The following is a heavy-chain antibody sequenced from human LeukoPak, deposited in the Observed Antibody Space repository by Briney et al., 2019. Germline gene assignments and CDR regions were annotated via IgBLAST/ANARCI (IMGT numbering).Heavy chain of an antibody. V-gene: IGHV4-4*02. CDR3: ARDVGAPRIFDY. Sequence: ASGTLSLTCAVSGAPITYYWSWVRQPPGRGLEWIGEVHRDGYTNYNPSLQSRVTMSVDKSKNQLSLQLSSVTAADTAVYYCARDVGAPRIFDYWGQGTLVTVSS. CDR2: VHRDGYT. CDR1: GAPITYY. J-gene: IGHJ4*02. D-gene: IGHD1-26*01.